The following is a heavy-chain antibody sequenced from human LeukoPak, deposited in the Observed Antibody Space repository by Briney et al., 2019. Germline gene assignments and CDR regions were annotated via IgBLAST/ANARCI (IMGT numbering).Heavy chain of an antibody. V-gene: IGHV3-20*04. CDR3: ARATYYYDSSGAYYFDY. Sequence: GGSLRLSCAASGFTFDDYGMSWVRQAPGKGLEWVSGINWNGGSTSYADSVKGRFTISRDNAKNSLYLQMNSLRAEDTALYYCARATYYYDSSGAYYFDYWGQGTLVTVSS. CDR2: INWNGGST. CDR1: GFTFDDYG. J-gene: IGHJ4*02. D-gene: IGHD3-22*01.